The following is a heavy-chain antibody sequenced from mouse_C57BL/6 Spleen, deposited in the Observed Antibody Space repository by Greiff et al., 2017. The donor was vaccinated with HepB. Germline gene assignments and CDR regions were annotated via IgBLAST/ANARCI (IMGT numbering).Heavy chain of an antibody. J-gene: IGHJ4*01. CDR1: GFTFSDYY. CDR3: AREGYDRAMDY. Sequence: EVQRVESEGGLVQPGSSMKLSCTASGFTFSDYYMAWVRQVPEKGLEWVANINYDGSSTYYLDSLKSRFIISRDNAKNILYLQMSSLKSEDTATYYCAREGYDRAMDYWGQGTSVTVSS. CDR2: INYDGSST. V-gene: IGHV5-16*01. D-gene: IGHD2-3*01.